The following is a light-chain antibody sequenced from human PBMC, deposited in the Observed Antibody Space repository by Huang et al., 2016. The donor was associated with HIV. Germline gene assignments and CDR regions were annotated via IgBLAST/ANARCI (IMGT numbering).Light chain of an antibody. V-gene: IGKV3-20*01. CDR2: SAS. CDR1: QSISSSF. J-gene: IGKJ2*01. Sequence: IVLTQSPGTLSLSPGARATLSCRASQSISSSFLAWFQQKPGQAPRLLIDSASSRAAGLPDRFGGSGSGTDFTLTINRLEPEDSAVYYCHQYGSSPPNTFGQGTKLEIK. CDR3: HQYGSSPPNT.